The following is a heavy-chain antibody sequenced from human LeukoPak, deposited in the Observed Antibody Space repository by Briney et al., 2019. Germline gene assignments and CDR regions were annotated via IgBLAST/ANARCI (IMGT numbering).Heavy chain of an antibody. J-gene: IGHJ5*02. V-gene: IGHV3-9*01. Sequence: GRSLRLSCAASGFTFDDYAMHWVRQAPGKGLEWVSGISWNSGSIGYADSVKGRFTISRDNAKNSLYLQMNSLRAEDTALYYCAKDYSSWAGSRVYWFDPWGQGTLVTVSS. CDR1: GFTFDDYA. CDR2: ISWNSGSI. D-gene: IGHD6-13*01. CDR3: AKDYSSWAGSRVYWFDP.